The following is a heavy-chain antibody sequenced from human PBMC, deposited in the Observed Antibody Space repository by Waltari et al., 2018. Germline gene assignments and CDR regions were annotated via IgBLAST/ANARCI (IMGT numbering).Heavy chain of an antibody. D-gene: IGHD3-3*01. V-gene: IGHV4-39*07. CDR2: IEYSGSA. Sequence: QLQLQESGPGLVKPSETLSLTCSVSGASSTRHHWGWIRQPPGKGLEWIATIEYSGSAYYNPSLKSRVTISVDTSKNQFSLKLSSVTAADTAVYYCVRRRSGAYSDYWGQGTLVTVSS. J-gene: IGHJ4*02. CDR1: GASSTRHH. CDR3: VRRRSGAYSDY.